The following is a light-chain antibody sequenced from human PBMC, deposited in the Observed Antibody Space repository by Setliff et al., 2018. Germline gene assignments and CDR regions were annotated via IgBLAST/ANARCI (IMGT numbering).Light chain of an antibody. CDR1: GSDVGAYNY. J-gene: IGLJ1*01. V-gene: IGLV2-11*01. CDR3: CSYTGFSYV. Sequence: QSALAQPRSVSGSPGQSVTISCTGTGSDVGAYNYVSWYQQHPGKVPKLMIYDVRKRPSGVPDRFSGSKSGNTASLTISGLQAEDEADYYCCSYTGFSYVFGSGTKVTVL. CDR2: DVR.